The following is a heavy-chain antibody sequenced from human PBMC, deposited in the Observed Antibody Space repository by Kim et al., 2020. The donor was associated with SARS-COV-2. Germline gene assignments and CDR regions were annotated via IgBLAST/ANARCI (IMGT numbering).Heavy chain of an antibody. CDR3: ARSNVLLWFGELSPFDY. D-gene: IGHD3-10*01. Sequence: GGSLRLSCAASGFTFSSYSMNWVRQAPGKGLEWVSSISSSSSYIYYADSVKGRFTISRDNAKNSLYLQMNILRAEDTAVYYCARSNVLLWFGELSPFDYWGQGTLVTVSS. CDR2: ISSSSSYI. V-gene: IGHV3-21*01. CDR1: GFTFSSYS. J-gene: IGHJ4*02.